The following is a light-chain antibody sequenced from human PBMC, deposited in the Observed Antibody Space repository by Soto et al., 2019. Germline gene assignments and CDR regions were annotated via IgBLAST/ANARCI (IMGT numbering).Light chain of an antibody. V-gene: IGKV3-11*01. J-gene: IGKJ4*01. CDR2: DAS. CDR3: QQRSNLLT. Sequence: EIVLTQSPATLSLSPGERATLSCRASQSVSSYLAWYQQKPGQATSLLIYDASNRATGIPARFSGSGSGTDFTLTISSLEPEDFAVYYCQQRSNLLTFGGGTKVEIK. CDR1: QSVSSY.